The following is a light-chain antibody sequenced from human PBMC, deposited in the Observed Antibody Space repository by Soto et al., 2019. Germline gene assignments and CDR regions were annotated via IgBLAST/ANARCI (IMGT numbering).Light chain of an antibody. Sequence: EIVMTQSPATLSVSPGERVVLSCRATQTVTTKFAWYQQKPGQAPRLLIYDASIRATGIPARFSGSGSGTEFTLTISSLQSEDFVLYYCQQYNSWPVPFGGGTKVEI. V-gene: IGKV3-15*01. CDR2: DAS. CDR3: QQYNSWPVP. CDR1: QTVTTK. J-gene: IGKJ4*01.